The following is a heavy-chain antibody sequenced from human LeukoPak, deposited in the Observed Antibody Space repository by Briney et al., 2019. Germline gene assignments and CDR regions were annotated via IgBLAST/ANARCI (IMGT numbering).Heavy chain of an antibody. V-gene: IGHV3-53*01. D-gene: IGHD3-22*01. CDR1: GFNICYNC. CDR2: IYSGGST. CDR3: AREPKGTYYYESRGPPYDAFDI. J-gene: IGHJ3*02. Sequence: GSLRFSCAAPGFNICYNCMWRFRPVPGQGLELVSVIYSGGSTFYAASVKGRFTISRANDKNTLYLQMNSLRAEDTAVYYCAREPKGTYYYESRGPPYDAFDIWGKGTMVTVAS.